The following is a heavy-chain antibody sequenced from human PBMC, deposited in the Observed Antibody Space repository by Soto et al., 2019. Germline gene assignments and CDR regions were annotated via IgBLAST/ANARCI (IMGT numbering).Heavy chain of an antibody. D-gene: IGHD2-21*02. CDR3: ARGLAWVVTAIPYGMDV. CDR1: GGSFSGYY. J-gene: IGHJ6*02. CDR2: INHSGST. Sequence: SETLSLTCAVYGGSFSGYYWSWIRQPPGKGLGWIGEINHSGSTNYNPSLKSRVTISVDTSKNQFSLKLSSVTAADTAVYYCARGLAWVVTAIPYGMDVWGQGTTVTVSS. V-gene: IGHV4-34*01.